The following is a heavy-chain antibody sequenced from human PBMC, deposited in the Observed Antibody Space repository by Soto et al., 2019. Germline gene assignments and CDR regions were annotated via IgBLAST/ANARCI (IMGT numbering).Heavy chain of an antibody. CDR2: IYYSGST. V-gene: IGHV4-39*01. Sequence: QLQLQESGPGLVKPSETLSLTCTVSGGSISSSSYYWGWIRQPPGKGLEWIGSIYYSGSTYYNPSLKSRVTISVDTSKNQFSLKLSSVTAADTAVYYCARTDSSGWYERSQAWFDPWGQGTLVTVSS. CDR1: GGSISSSSYY. D-gene: IGHD6-19*01. CDR3: ARTDSSGWYERSQAWFDP. J-gene: IGHJ5*02.